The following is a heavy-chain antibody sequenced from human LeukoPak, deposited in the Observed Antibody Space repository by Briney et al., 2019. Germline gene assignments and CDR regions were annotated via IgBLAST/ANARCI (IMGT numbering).Heavy chain of an antibody. CDR3: ARLNAYSSGWYVDY. V-gene: IGHV4-59*01. CDR2: IYYSGST. Sequence: SETLSLTCTVSGGSISSYYWSWIRQPPGKGLRWIGYIYYSGSTNYNPSLKSRVTISVDTSKTQFSLKLSSVTAADTAVYYCARLNAYSSGWYVDYWGQGTLVTVSS. CDR1: GGSISSYY. J-gene: IGHJ4*02. D-gene: IGHD6-19*01.